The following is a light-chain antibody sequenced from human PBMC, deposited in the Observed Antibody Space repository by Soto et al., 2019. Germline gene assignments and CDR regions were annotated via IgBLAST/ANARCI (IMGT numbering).Light chain of an antibody. Sequence: QAVVTQPPSVSGAPGQRVTISCTGSSSNLGAGYDVHWYQQFPGTAPKLLIYGNNNRPSGVPDRFSGSKSGTSASLAITGLQADDEADYYCQSYDISLSGSVVFGGETKVTVL. CDR3: QSYDISLSGSVV. CDR2: GNN. CDR1: SSNLGAGYD. V-gene: IGLV1-40*01. J-gene: IGLJ2*01.